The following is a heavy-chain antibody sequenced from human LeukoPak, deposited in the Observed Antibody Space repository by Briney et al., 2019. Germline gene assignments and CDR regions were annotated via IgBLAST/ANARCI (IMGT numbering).Heavy chain of an antibody. CDR1: GGSISSNYY. D-gene: IGHD1-26*01. J-gene: IGHJ4*02. V-gene: IGHV4-39*01. CDR2: IYSSGST. Sequence: PSETLSLTCTVSGGSISSNYYWGWIRQPPGKGLEWIGSIYSSGSTSYSPSLKSRVTISVDTPKNQFSLKLTSVTAADTAVYYCARNQSTSRETYFDYWGQGTLVTVSS. CDR3: ARNQSTSRETYFDY.